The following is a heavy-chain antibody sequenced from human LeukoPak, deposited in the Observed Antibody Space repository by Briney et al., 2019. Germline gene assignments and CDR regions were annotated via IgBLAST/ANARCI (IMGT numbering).Heavy chain of an antibody. V-gene: IGHV4-61*01. J-gene: IGHJ4*02. CDR1: GGSISSSSYY. Sequence: KASETLSLTCTVSGGSISSSSYYWNWIRQPPGKGLEWIGYIDNTGGTTYNPSLKSRLTISVDTPKNQFSLKVNSVTAADTAVYYCARASWAYSPFDFWGQGNLVTVSS. D-gene: IGHD2-15*01. CDR2: IDNTGGT. CDR3: ARASWAYSPFDF.